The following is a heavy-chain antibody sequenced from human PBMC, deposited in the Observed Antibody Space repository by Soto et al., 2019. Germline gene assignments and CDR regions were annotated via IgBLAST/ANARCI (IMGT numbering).Heavy chain of an antibody. V-gene: IGHV1-69*13. Sequence: SVKVSCKASGGTFSSYAISWVRQAPGQGLEWIGGIIPIFGTANYAQKFQGRVTITADESTSTAYMELSSLRSEDTAVYYCARAKTIVATISKSYGMDVWGQGTTVTVSS. CDR1: GGTFSSYA. J-gene: IGHJ6*02. CDR2: IIPIFGTA. D-gene: IGHD5-12*01. CDR3: ARAKTIVATISKSYGMDV.